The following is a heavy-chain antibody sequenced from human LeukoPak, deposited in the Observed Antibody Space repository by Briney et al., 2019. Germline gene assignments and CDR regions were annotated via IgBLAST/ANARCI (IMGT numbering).Heavy chain of an antibody. CDR2: ISSSDSGT. V-gene: IGHV3-23*01. Sequence: GGSLRLSCAASGFSLSSYAMSWVRQAPGKGLEWVSAISSSDSGTYYADSVRGRFTISRDNSKNTLYLHMKSLRAEDAAVYYCAKAPVTSCRGAYCYPFDSWGQGTVVTVSS. J-gene: IGHJ4*02. CDR1: GFSLSSYA. D-gene: IGHD2-21*01. CDR3: AKAPVTSCRGAYCYPFDS.